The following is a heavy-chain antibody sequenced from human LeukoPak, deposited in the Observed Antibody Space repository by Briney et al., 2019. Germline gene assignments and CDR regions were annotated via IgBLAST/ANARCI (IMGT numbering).Heavy chain of an antibody. CDR1: GFTFSRYG. J-gene: IGHJ4*02. D-gene: IGHD1-7*01. Sequence: GGSLRLSCAASGFTFSRYGMYWVRQAAGKGLGWVAPISYDKSHRYYADSVKGRFTIPRDNSKNTMYLQMNSLGAEDTAVYYCAKSPDTGNYGFLEYWGQGTLVTVSS. CDR3: AKSPDTGNYGFLEY. V-gene: IGHV3-30*18. CDR2: ISYDKSHR.